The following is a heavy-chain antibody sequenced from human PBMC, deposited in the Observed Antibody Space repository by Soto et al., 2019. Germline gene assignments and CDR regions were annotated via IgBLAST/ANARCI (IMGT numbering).Heavy chain of an antibody. D-gene: IGHD6-13*01. J-gene: IGHJ4*02. CDR1: GYTFTTYG. V-gene: IGHV1-18*01. Sequence: QVQLVQSGAEGKKPGASVKDSCKPSGYTFTTYGISWVRQAPGQGLEWMGWISAYSGSTKFAQKLQGRVTMTTDTSTTTAYMELRSQTSDVTAVYYCARDFTKSSSWPYYFDYWGQGTLVTVSS. CDR2: ISAYSGST. CDR3: ARDFTKSSSWPYYFDY.